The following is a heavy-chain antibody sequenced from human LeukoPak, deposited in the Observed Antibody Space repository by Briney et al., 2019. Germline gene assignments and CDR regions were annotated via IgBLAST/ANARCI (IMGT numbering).Heavy chain of an antibody. Sequence: GGSLRLSCAASGFTFSSYEMNWVRQAPGKGLEWVSYISSSAGTIYYADSVKGRFTISRDNAKNTLYLQMNRLRAEDTAVYYCARVSSLYYYYMDVWGKGTTVTISS. V-gene: IGHV3-48*03. CDR1: GFTFSSYE. CDR3: ARVSSLYYYYMDV. CDR2: ISSSAGTI. D-gene: IGHD6-13*01. J-gene: IGHJ6*03.